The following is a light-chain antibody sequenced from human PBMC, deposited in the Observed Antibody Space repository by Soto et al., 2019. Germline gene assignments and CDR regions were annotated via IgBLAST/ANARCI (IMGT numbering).Light chain of an antibody. J-gene: IGLJ2*01. CDR1: RGHSNYA. CDR2: LNSDGSH. V-gene: IGLV4-69*01. Sequence: QLVLTQSPSASASLGASVKLTCTLSRGHSNYAIAWHQQQPEKGPRYLMKLNSDGSHSKGDGIPDRFSGSSSGAERYLTISSLQSEDQADYYCQTWGTGIVVFGGGTKVTVL. CDR3: QTWGTGIVV.